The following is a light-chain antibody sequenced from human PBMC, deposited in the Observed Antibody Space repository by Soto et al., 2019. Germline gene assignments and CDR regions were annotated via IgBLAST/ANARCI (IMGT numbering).Light chain of an antibody. Sequence: EIVLTQSPGTLSLSPGERATLSCRASQSVGSNYLAWYQQKPGQAPRILIYGASSRATGIPDRFSGGGSGTDFTLTISRLEPEDFAVYYCQQYGSSRITFGPGTKVDIK. CDR3: QQYGSSRIT. CDR1: QSVGSNY. J-gene: IGKJ3*01. CDR2: GAS. V-gene: IGKV3-20*01.